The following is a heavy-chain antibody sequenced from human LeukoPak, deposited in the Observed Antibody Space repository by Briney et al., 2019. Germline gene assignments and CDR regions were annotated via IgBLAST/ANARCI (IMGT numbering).Heavy chain of an antibody. CDR2: INPNSGGT. CDR3: AGVWLGYNWFDP. D-gene: IGHD3-9*01. J-gene: IGHJ5*02. V-gene: IGHV1-2*02. CDR1: GYTFTGYY. Sequence: ASVKVSCKASGYTFTGYYMHWVRQAPGQGLEWMGWINPNSGGTNYAQKFQGRVTMTRHTSISTAYMELSRLRSDDTAVYYCAGVWLGYNWFDPWGQGTLVTVSS.